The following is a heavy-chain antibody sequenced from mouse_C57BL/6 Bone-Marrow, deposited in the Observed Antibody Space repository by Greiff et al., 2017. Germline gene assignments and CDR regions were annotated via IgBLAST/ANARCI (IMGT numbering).Heavy chain of an antibody. CDR2: IHPNSGST. V-gene: IGHV1-64*01. Sequence: QVQLQQPGAELVKPGASVKLSCKASGYTFTSYWMHWVKQRPGQGLEWIGMIHPNSGSTNYNEKFKSKATLTVDKSSSTAYMQLSSLTSEDSAVXYCAYDYDVDYAMDYWGQGTSVTVSS. D-gene: IGHD2-4*01. J-gene: IGHJ4*01. CDR3: AYDYDVDYAMDY. CDR1: GYTFTSYW.